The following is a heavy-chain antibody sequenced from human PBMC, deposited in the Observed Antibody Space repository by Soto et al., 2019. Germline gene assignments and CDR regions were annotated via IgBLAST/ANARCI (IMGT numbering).Heavy chain of an antibody. CDR3: ARDRKYYGSGSYVYYYYGMDV. Sequence: PGESLKISCAASGFTFSSYGMHWVSQAPGKGLEWVAFIWYDGSNKYYADSVKGRFTISRDNSKNTLYLQMNSLRAEDTAVYYCARDRKYYGSGSYVYYYYGMDVWGQGTTVTVSS. CDR1: GFTFSSYG. J-gene: IGHJ6*02. CDR2: IWYDGSNK. D-gene: IGHD3-10*01. V-gene: IGHV3-33*01.